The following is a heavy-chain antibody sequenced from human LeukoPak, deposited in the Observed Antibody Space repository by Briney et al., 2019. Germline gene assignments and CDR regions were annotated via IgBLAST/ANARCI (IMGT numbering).Heavy chain of an antibody. Sequence: GESLKISCKGSGYSFTSYWIGWVRQMPGKGLEWMGIIYPGDSDTRYSPSFQGQVTISADKSISTAYLQWSSLKASDTAMYYCARQAGHIAAAGRYYYYYMDVWGKGTTVTVSS. CDR1: GYSFTSYW. V-gene: IGHV5-51*01. CDR3: ARQAGHIAAAGRYYYYYMDV. J-gene: IGHJ6*03. D-gene: IGHD6-13*01. CDR2: IYPGDSDT.